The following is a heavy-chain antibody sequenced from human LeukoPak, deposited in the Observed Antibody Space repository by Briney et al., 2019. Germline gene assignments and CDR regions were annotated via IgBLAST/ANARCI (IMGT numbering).Heavy chain of an antibody. J-gene: IGHJ4*02. CDR1: GFTFSSYW. V-gene: IGHV3-74*01. CDR2: INSDGSST. Sequence: GGSLRLSCAASGFTFSSYWMHWVRQAPGKGLVWVSRINSDGSSTSYADSVKGRFTISRDNAKNSLYLQMNSLRAEDTALYYCAKGESSGLFDYWGQGTLVTVSS. CDR3: AKGESSGLFDY. D-gene: IGHD6-19*01.